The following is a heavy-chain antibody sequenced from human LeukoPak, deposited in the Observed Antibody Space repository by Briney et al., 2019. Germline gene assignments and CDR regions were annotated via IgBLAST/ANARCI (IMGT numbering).Heavy chain of an antibody. D-gene: IGHD4-17*01. CDR2: IYTSGTT. J-gene: IGHJ4*02. CDR3: ARGRLRFDY. CDR1: GGSISGYY. Sequence: PSETLSLTCTVSGGSISGYYWSWIRQSAGKGLEWVGRIYTSGTTYYNPSLKSRVTMSVDTSKNQFSLKLSSVTAADTAVYYCARGRLRFDYWGQGTLVTVSS. V-gene: IGHV4-4*07.